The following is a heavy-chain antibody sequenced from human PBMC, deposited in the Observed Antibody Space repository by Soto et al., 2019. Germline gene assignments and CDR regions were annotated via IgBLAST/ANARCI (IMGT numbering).Heavy chain of an antibody. V-gene: IGHV4-34*01. CDR3: ARVGVEVTIFGVVRGKPYYYYGMDV. J-gene: IGHJ6*02. D-gene: IGHD3-3*01. CDR2: INHSGST. Sequence: PSETLSLTCAVYGGSFSGYYWSWIRQPQGKGLEWIGEINHSGSTNYNPSLKSRVTISVDTSKNQFSLKLSSVTAADTAVYYCARVGVEVTIFGVVRGKPYYYYGMDVWGQGTTVTVSS. CDR1: GGSFSGYY.